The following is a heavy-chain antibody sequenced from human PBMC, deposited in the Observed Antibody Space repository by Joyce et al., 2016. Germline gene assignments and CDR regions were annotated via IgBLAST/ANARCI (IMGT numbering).Heavy chain of an antibody. CDR1: GGSINTYY. CDR3: ARDRNEGYCTSARCYYYYYYGMDV. Sequence: QVQLQESVPGLVKPSETLSLTCTVSGGSINTYYWSWIRQPPGKGLEWIGYISYSATANSAPSLKSRVTISVDTAKNQISLKVTSVTAADTAVYYCARDRNEGYCTSARCYYYYYYGMDVWGQGTTVTVSS. D-gene: IGHD2-2*01. CDR2: ISYSATA. V-gene: IGHV4-59*01. J-gene: IGHJ6*02.